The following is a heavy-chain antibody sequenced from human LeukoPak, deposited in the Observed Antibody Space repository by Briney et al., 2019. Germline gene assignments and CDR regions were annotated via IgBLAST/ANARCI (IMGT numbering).Heavy chain of an antibody. D-gene: IGHD3-16*02. CDR2: IIPIFGTA. CDR3: ARERLGDYVWGSYRSSDAFDI. Sequence: ASVKVSCKASGGTFSSYAISWVRQAPGQGLEWMGGIIPIFGTANYAQKFQGRVTITADKSTSTAYMELSSLRSEDTAVYYCARERLGDYVWGSYRSSDAFDIWGQGTMVTVSS. J-gene: IGHJ3*02. V-gene: IGHV1-69*06. CDR1: GGTFSSYA.